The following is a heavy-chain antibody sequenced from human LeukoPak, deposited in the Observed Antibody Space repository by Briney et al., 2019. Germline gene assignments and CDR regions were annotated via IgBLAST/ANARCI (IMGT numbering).Heavy chain of an antibody. Sequence: ASVKVSCKASGGTFISYTISWVRQAPGQGLEWMGRIIPILGIANYAQKFQGRVTITADKSTSTAYMELSSLRSEDTAVYYCGREPGIPGGGTNWFDPWGQGSLVTVSS. J-gene: IGHJ5*02. CDR3: GREPGIPGGGTNWFDP. V-gene: IGHV1-69*04. CDR2: IIPILGIA. CDR1: GGTFISYT. D-gene: IGHD3-16*01.